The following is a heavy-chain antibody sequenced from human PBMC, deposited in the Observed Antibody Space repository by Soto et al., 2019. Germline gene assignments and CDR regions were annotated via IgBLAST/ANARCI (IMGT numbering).Heavy chain of an antibody. CDR3: AKERGRGWYIDGMDV. CDR1: GFTFSSYG. CDR2: ISYDGSNK. Sequence: QVQLVESGGGVVQPGRSLRLSCAASGFTFSSYGMHWVRQAPGKGLEWVAVISYDGSNKYYADSVKGRFTISRDNSKNTLYLQMNSLRAEDTAVYYCAKERGRGWYIDGMDVWGQGTTVTVSS. D-gene: IGHD6-19*01. J-gene: IGHJ6*02. V-gene: IGHV3-30*18.